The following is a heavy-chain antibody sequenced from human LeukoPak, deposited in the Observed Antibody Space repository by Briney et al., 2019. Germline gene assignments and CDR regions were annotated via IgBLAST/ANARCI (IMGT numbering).Heavy chain of an antibody. Sequence: GASVKVSCKASGGTFSSYAISWVRQAPGQGLEWMGGIIPIFGTANYAQKFQGRVTITADESTSTAYMELSSLRSEDTAVYYCARGRVPAAMRSYYGMDVWGKGTTVTVSS. D-gene: IGHD2-2*01. J-gene: IGHJ6*04. CDR3: ARGRVPAAMRSYYGMDV. CDR2: IIPIFGTA. V-gene: IGHV1-69*13. CDR1: GGTFSSYA.